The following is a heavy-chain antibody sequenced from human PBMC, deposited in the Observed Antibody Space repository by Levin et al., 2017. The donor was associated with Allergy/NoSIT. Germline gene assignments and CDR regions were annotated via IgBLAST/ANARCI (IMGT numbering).Heavy chain of an antibody. Sequence: ASVKVSCKASGGTFSSYPISWVRQAPGQGLEWMGRIIPILGIANYAQKFQVRVTITADKSTSTAYMELSSLRSEDTAVYYCARGDSSSWYEGNWFDPWGQGTLVTVSS. CDR2: IIPILGIA. V-gene: IGHV1-69*04. CDR1: GGTFSSYP. J-gene: IGHJ5*02. CDR3: ARGDSSSWYEGNWFDP. D-gene: IGHD6-13*01.